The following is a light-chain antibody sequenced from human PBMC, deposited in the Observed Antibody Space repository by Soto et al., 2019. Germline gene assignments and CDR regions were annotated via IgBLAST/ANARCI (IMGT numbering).Light chain of an antibody. CDR2: GAS. CDR3: QQYNNWPLP. CDR1: QSVASK. V-gene: IGKV3D-15*01. Sequence: DIVMTQSPATLSVSPGERATLSCRASQSVASKLAWYQQKPGQAPKLLLYGASTRATGIPARFSGSGSGTEFSLTISSLQSEDFAVYYCQQYNNWPLPFGGGTKVEIK. J-gene: IGKJ4*01.